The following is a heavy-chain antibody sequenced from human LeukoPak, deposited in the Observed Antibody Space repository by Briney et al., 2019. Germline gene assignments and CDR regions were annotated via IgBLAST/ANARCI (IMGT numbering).Heavy chain of an antibody. Sequence: SETLSLTCAVSGVSISSGGFSWSWIRQAPGKGLEWVGFMYYSGSTHYNPSLKSRITILLDTSKNQFSLNLSSVTAADTAVYYCVRGFDYAFYDWGQGTLVTVSS. V-gene: IGHV4-30-4*07. D-gene: IGHD4-17*01. CDR3: VRGFDYAFYD. J-gene: IGHJ4*02. CDR2: MYYSGST. CDR1: GVSISSGGFS.